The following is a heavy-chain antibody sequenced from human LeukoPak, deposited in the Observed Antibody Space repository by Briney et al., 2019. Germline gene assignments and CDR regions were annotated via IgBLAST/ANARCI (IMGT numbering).Heavy chain of an antibody. Sequence: PGGSLRLSCAASGFPFSIYAMYWVRQAPGKGLVWVARIHGDGDNISYADSVRGRFTIPRDNAKDTLFLHMNSLRPEDTAVYYCARAQVGVATDLWGQGTLVTVSS. V-gene: IGHV3-74*01. D-gene: IGHD1-26*01. CDR1: GFPFSIYA. CDR3: ARAQVGVATDL. CDR2: IHGDGDNI. J-gene: IGHJ5*02.